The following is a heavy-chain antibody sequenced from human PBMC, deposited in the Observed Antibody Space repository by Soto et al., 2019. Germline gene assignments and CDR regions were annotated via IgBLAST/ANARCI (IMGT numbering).Heavy chain of an antibody. Sequence: SGPTLVNPTQTLTLTCTFSGFSLSTTGVGVGWIRQPPGKALEWLALIYWDDDKRYSPSLNSRLTITRDTSKNQVVLTMTNMDPVDTATYYCAHRHRLYYFQYWGQGTLVTVSS. V-gene: IGHV2-5*02. CDR3: AHRHRLYYFQY. J-gene: IGHJ4*02. CDR1: GFSLSTTGVG. CDR2: IYWDDDK.